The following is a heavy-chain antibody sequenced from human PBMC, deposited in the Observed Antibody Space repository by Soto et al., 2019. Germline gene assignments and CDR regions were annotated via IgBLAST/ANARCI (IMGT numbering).Heavy chain of an antibody. CDR3: ARTALGWLDP. J-gene: IGHJ5*02. CDR2: IFYSGSSGST. CDR1: GASISSYY. V-gene: IGHV4-59*01. Sequence: SETLSLTCSVSGASISSYYWSWIRQPPGKGLGWIGYIFYSGSSGSTNYNPSLKSRVTISVDTSKNQFSLKLSSVTAADTAVYYCARTALGWLDPWGQGTLVTVSS. D-gene: IGHD2-21*02.